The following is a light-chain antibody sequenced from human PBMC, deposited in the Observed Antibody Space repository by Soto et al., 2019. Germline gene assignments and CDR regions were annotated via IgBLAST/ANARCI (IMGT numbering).Light chain of an antibody. Sequence: QSVLTQPASVSGSPGQSITFSCTGTSSDIGSTKYVSWYQQHPGKAPKLIIYDVSDRPSGVSNRFSGSKSGNSASLTISGLQAEDEADYYCSSSTTTSTRIFGGGTKLTVL. CDR2: DVS. CDR3: SSSTTTSTRI. V-gene: IGLV2-14*03. CDR1: SSDIGSTKY. J-gene: IGLJ2*01.